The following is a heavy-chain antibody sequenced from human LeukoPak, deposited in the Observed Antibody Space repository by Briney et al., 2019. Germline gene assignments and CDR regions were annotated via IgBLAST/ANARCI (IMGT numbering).Heavy chain of an antibody. CDR1: GFTFSNAW. CDR2: IKSKTDGGTT. J-gene: IGHJ4*02. V-gene: IGHV3-15*01. D-gene: IGHD3-22*01. Sequence: GGSLRLSCAASGFTFSNAWMSWVRQAPGKGLEWVGRIKSKTDGGTTDYAAPVKGRFTISRDDSKNTLYPQMNSLKTEDTAVYYCTICDYYYDSSGYSALDYWGQGTLVTVSS. CDR3: TICDYYYDSSGYSALDY.